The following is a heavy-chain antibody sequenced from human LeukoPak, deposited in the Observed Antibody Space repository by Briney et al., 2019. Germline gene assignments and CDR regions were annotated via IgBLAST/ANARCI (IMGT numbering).Heavy chain of an antibody. CDR3: ARGGIAAANWFDS. J-gene: IGHJ5*01. CDR1: GGSFSGYY. D-gene: IGHD6-13*01. V-gene: IGHV4-34*01. CDR2: INHSGST. Sequence: PSETLSLTCAVYGGSFSGYYWSWIRQPPGKGLEWIGEINHSGSTNYDPSLKSRVTISVDTSKNQFSLKLSSVTAADTAVYYCARGGIAAANWFDSWGQGTLVTVSS.